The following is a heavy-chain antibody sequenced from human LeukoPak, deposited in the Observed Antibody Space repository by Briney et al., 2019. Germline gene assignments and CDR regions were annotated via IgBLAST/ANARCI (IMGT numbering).Heavy chain of an antibody. CDR3: ARSGLTVPHTRWFDR. J-gene: IGHJ5*02. CDR1: GFSFGSFA. Sequence: GGSLRLSCAASGFSFGSFAMTWVRQAPGKGLEWVSSVGSADNSKFYADSVRGRFTISKDNSKNTLYLLMNGPTVEDTAVYYCARSGLTVPHTRWFDRWGQGALVTVAS. V-gene: IGHV3-23*01. D-gene: IGHD3/OR15-3a*01. CDR2: VGSADNSK.